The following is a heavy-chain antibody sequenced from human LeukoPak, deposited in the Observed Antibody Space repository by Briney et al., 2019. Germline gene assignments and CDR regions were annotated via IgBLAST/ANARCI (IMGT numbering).Heavy chain of an antibody. V-gene: IGHV3-48*04. Sequence: GGSLRLSCAASGFTFSGYSMNWVRQAPGKGLEWVSYISSSSSTIYYADSVKGRFTISRDNAKNSLYLQMNSLRAEDTAVYYCARGPHTYYDFWSGYPQLYYFDYWGQGTLVTVSS. CDR2: ISSSSSTI. CDR1: GFTFSGYS. J-gene: IGHJ4*02. CDR3: ARGPHTYYDFWSGYPQLYYFDY. D-gene: IGHD3-3*01.